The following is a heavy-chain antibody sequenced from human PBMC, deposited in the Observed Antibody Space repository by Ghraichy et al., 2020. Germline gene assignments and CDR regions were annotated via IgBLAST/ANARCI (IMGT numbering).Heavy chain of an antibody. Sequence: ASVKVSCKASGYTFTAYYIHWVRQAPGQGLEWMGRIRPNGGGTNYAQKFQDRVTMTRDTSINTAYMELNRLRSDDTAVFYCAREGIAASGGYYYYYGMDVWGQGTTVTVSS. V-gene: IGHV1-2*06. CDR3: AREGIAASGGYYYYYGMDV. CDR1: GYTFTAYY. D-gene: IGHD6-13*01. CDR2: IRPNGGGT. J-gene: IGHJ6*02.